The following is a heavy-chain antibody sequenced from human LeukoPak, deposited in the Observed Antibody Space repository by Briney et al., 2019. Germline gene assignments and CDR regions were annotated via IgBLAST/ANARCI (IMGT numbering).Heavy chain of an antibody. Sequence: GGSLRLSCAASGFTFSSYYMNWVRQAPGKGLEWVSSISSTGSDIWYADSLKGRFTISRDNAKDSLYLQMNSLRAEDTAVYYCTRDWRNLGYDYWGQGTLVTVSS. J-gene: IGHJ4*02. CDR3: TRDWRNLGYDY. V-gene: IGHV3-21*01. CDR2: ISSTGSDI. D-gene: IGHD5-12*01. CDR1: GFTFSSYY.